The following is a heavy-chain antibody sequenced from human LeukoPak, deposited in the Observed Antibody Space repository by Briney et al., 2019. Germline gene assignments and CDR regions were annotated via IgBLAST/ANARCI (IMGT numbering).Heavy chain of an antibody. D-gene: IGHD3-9*01. Sequence: GGSLRLSCEASGFTFSDYAMSWVRQAPGKGLEWVSYISSSGSTIYYADSVKGRFTISRDNAKNSLYLQMNSLRAEDTAVYYCARTDDISWVDVWGQGTTVTVSS. CDR1: GFTFSDYA. CDR3: ARTDDISWVDV. CDR2: ISSSGSTI. V-gene: IGHV3-11*01. J-gene: IGHJ6*02.